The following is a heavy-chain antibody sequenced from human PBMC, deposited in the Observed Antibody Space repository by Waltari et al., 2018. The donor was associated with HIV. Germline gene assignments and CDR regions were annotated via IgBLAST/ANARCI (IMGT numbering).Heavy chain of an antibody. Sequence: QVQLQESGPGLVQPSETLSLTCAVSGGSITSSYWSWLRPPPGRGLEWIGYVYYSGSSNYNPSLKSRLTISLDTSKNQVSLRLNSVTAADTALYYCARGGEATYEWAPAGNSRGYYHYGMNVWGQGTTVTVSS. J-gene: IGHJ6*02. D-gene: IGHD3-16*01. CDR1: GGSITSSY. CDR3: ARGGEATYEWAPAGNSRGYYHYGMNV. V-gene: IGHV4-59*01. CDR2: VYYSGSS.